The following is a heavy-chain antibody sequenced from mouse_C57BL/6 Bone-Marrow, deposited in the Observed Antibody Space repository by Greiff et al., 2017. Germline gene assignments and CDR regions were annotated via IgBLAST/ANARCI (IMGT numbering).Heavy chain of an antibody. V-gene: IGHV10-3*01. CDR3: VSGENYYGNLWYFDV. D-gene: IGHD1-1*01. Sequence: EVQLVESGGGLVQPKGSLKLSCAASGFTFNTYAMHWVRQAPGKGLEWVARIRSKSSNNATYYADSVKDRFTISRDTSQTMLYLQMNNLKTEDTAMYYCVSGENYYGNLWYFDVWGTGTTVTVSS. CDR1: GFTFNTYA. J-gene: IGHJ1*03. CDR2: IRSKSSNNAT.